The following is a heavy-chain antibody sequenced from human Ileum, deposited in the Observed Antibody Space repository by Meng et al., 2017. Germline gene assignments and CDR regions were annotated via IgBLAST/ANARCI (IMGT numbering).Heavy chain of an antibody. Sequence: SETLSLTCTVSGGSISGHYWSWIRQPAGRGLEWIGRIYTNGGTNYNPSLKSRVTVSLDTTRSQFSLHLTSVTAADTAVYYCARDHAWFGQLIRPFDVWGQGKLVTVSS. CDR3: ARDHAWFGQLIRPFDV. D-gene: IGHD3-10*01. V-gene: IGHV4-4*07. J-gene: IGHJ3*01. CDR2: IYTNGGT. CDR1: GGSISGHY.